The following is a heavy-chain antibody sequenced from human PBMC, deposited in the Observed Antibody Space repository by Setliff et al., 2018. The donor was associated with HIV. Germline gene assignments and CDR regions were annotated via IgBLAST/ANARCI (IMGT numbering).Heavy chain of an antibody. CDR1: GDSISSYY. V-gene: IGHV4-4*09. CDR3: ARGLSFYDPGGFDY. CDR2: IFASGDT. D-gene: IGHD3-22*01. J-gene: IGHJ4*02. Sequence: SETLSLTCTVSGDSISSYYWSWIRQPPGKGLEWIGFIFASGDTKYTPSLKSRVTISVDTSKNQFSLKQSSVAAADTAVYYCARGLSFYDPGGFDYWGQGTLVTVSS.